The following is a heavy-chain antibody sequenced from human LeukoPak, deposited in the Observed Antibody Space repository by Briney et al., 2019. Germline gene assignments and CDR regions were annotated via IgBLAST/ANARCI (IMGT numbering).Heavy chain of an antibody. J-gene: IGHJ6*03. D-gene: IGHD3-10*01. CDR3: ARVTESYGSGRRHNYYYYYMDV. Sequence: PGGSLRLSCAASGFTVSSNYMSWVRQAPGKGLEWVSVIYSGGSTYYADSVKGRFTISRDNSNNTLYLQMNSLRAEDTAVYYCARVTESYGSGRRHNYYYYYMDVWGKGTTVTISS. CDR1: GFTVSSNY. CDR2: IYSGGST. V-gene: IGHV3-66*01.